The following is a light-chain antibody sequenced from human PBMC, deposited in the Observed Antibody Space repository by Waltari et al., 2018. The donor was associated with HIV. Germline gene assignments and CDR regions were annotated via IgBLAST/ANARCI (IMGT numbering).Light chain of an antibody. CDR3: QQLNRYPRT. J-gene: IGKJ1*01. CDR1: QGITTY. CDR2: AAS. V-gene: IGKV1-9*01. Sequence: DIQLTQSPSSLSASVGDRVTITCRASQGITTYLAWYQQRPGTAPKLLIYAASTLQSGVPSRCSGSGSGTEFTLTISSLQPEDFATYYCQQLNRYPRTFGQGTKVEI.